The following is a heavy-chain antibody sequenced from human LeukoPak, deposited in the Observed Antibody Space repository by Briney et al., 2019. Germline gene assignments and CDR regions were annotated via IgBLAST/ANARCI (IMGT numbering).Heavy chain of an antibody. V-gene: IGHV4-4*07. J-gene: IGHJ4*02. Sequence: SETLSLTCTVSGGSISSYYWSWIRQPAGKGLEWIGRIYTNGGTNYSPSLKSRVTMSVDTSKSQISLKLNSVTAADTAVYYCARDRGDYGDYVPFDYWGQGTLVTVSS. CDR2: IYTNGGT. CDR1: GGSISSYY. D-gene: IGHD4-17*01. CDR3: ARDRGDYGDYVPFDY.